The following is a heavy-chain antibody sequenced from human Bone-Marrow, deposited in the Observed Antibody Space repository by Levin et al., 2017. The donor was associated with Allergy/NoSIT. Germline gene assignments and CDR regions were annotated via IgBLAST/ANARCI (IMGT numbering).Heavy chain of an antibody. CDR2: ISWNSQIV. CDR1: GFTFADHG. D-gene: IGHD4-17*01. J-gene: IGHJ4*02. Sequence: SLKISCAASGFTFADHGLHWVRQAPGKGLEWVSGISWNSQIVDYAASVRGRFTISRDNARNSLYLQMNNLRVDDTALYFCARDLSSVTTGYLYYWGQGTLVIVSS. V-gene: IGHV3-9*01. CDR3: ARDLSSVTTGYLYY.